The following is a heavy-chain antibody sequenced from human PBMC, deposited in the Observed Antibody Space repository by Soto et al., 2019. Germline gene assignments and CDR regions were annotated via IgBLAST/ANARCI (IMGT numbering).Heavy chain of an antibody. CDR2: ISAYNGNT. CDR1: GYSFATSG. D-gene: IGHD3-22*01. CDR3: ARAGQYYDSSGYAN. J-gene: IGHJ4*02. V-gene: IGHV1-18*01. Sequence: QVQLVQSGTEVKQPGASMKVSCKASGYSFATSGISWVRQAPGQGLEWMGXISAYNGNTNYDQKLQDRVTMTTDTSTSTAYLELRNLRSDDTAVYYCARAGQYYDSSGYANWGQGTLVTVSS.